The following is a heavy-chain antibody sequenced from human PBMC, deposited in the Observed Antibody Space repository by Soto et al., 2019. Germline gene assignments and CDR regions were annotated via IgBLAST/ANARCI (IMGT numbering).Heavy chain of an antibody. J-gene: IGHJ4*02. CDR1: GGSFSGYY. Sequence: SETLSLTCAVYGGSFSGYYWSWIRQPPGKGLEWIGEINHSGSTNYNPSLKSRVTISVDTSKNQFSLKLSSVTAADTAVYYCARGRRSADWSDRPRYFDYWGQGTLVTVSS. CDR2: INHSGST. CDR3: ARGRRSADWSDRPRYFDY. V-gene: IGHV4-34*01. D-gene: IGHD3-9*01.